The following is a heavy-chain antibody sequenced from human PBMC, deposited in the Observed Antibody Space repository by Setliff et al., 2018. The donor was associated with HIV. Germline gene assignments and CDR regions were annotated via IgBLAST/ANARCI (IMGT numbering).Heavy chain of an antibody. Sequence: GGSLRLSCAASGFTFSSYEMNWARQAPGKGLEWVSYISSSSSYTNYADSVKGRFTISRDNSKNTLYLQMNSLRAEDTAVYYCARDQVANYYGSGIDYWGQGTLVTVSS. CDR3: ARDQVANYYGSGIDY. CDR1: GFTFSSYE. J-gene: IGHJ4*02. V-gene: IGHV3-48*03. D-gene: IGHD3-10*01. CDR2: ISSSSSYT.